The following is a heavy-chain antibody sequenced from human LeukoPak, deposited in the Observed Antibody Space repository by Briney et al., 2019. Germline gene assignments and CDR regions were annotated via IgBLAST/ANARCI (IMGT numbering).Heavy chain of an antibody. V-gene: IGHV3-7*01. CDR3: ARDVLDDYYFDY. CDR2: IKQDGSEK. D-gene: IGHD2-8*01. J-gene: IGHJ4*02. CDR1: GFTFSSYT. Sequence: GGSLRLSCAASGFTFSSYTMNWVRQAPGKGLEWVANIKQDGSEKYYVDSVKGRFTISRDNAKNSLYLQMNSLRAEDTAVYYCARDVLDDYYFDYWGQGTLVTVSS.